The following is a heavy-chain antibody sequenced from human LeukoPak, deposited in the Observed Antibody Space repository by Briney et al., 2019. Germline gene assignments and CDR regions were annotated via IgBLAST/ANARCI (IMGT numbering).Heavy chain of an antibody. Sequence: PSETLSLTCTVSGGSISSYYWSWIRQPRGKALEWIGYIYYSGSTNYNPSLKSRVTISVDTSKNQFSLKLSSVTAADTAVYYCARVTIFGVAADYYYYYYMDVWGKGTTVTVSS. V-gene: IGHV4-59*01. J-gene: IGHJ6*03. CDR1: GGSISSYY. CDR3: ARVTIFGVAADYYYYYYMDV. CDR2: IYYSGST. D-gene: IGHD3-3*01.